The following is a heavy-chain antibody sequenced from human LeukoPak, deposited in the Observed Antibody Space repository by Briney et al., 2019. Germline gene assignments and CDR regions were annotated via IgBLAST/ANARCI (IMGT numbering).Heavy chain of an antibody. CDR1: GGTFSSYA. CDR2: IIPIFGTA. Sequence: SVKVSCKASGGTFSSYAISWVRQAPGQGLEWMGGIIPIFGTANYAQKFQGRVTITADESTSTAYMELSSLRSEDTAAYYCARGACSSTSCYSQRGKNWFDPWGQGTLVTVSS. D-gene: IGHD2-2*01. J-gene: IGHJ5*02. V-gene: IGHV1-69*13. CDR3: ARGACSSTSCYSQRGKNWFDP.